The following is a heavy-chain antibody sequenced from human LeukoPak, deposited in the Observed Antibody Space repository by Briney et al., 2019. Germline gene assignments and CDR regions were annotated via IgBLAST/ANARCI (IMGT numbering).Heavy chain of an antibody. CDR2: IYYSGST. D-gene: IGHD3-9*01. J-gene: IGHJ4*02. CDR1: GGSISSYY. V-gene: IGHV4-59*12. Sequence: SETLSLTCTVSGGSISSYYWSWIRQPPGKGLEWIGYIYYSGSTYYNPSLKSRVTISVDTSKNQFSLKLSSVTAADTAVYYCARARDDILTGYSVDYWGQGTLVTVSS. CDR3: ARARDDILTGYSVDY.